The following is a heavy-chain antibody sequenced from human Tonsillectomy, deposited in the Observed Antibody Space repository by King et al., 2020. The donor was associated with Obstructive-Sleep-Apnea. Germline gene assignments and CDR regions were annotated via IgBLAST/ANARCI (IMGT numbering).Heavy chain of an antibody. Sequence: QLQESGPGLVKPSDTLSLTCTVSGVSVSTITYYLSWIRQPPGKGLEWIGSIYYSGATYYNPSLQSRVTISVDTSKNQFSLKLRSVTAADMAVYYCAKDEADMEGLAGVFDYWGQGALVTVSS. D-gene: IGHD2-15*01. J-gene: IGHJ4*02. V-gene: IGHV4-39*07. CDR1: GVSVSTITYY. CDR2: IYYSGAT. CDR3: AKDEADMEGLAGVFDY.